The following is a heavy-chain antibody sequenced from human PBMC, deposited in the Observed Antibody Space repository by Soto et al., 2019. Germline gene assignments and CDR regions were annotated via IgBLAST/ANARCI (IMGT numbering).Heavy chain of an antibody. CDR2: IYHSGST. CDR3: ARVGIGYCSSTSCYRGDAFDI. D-gene: IGHD2-2*01. CDR1: GVSISSSNS. V-gene: IGHV4-4*02. Sequence: TLSPNCAVSGVSISSSNSWIRVRQLPGKGLEWIGEIYHSGSTNYNPSLKSRVTISVDKSKNQFSLKLSSVTDADTAVYYCARVGIGYCSSTSCYRGDAFDIWGQGTMVT. J-gene: IGHJ3*02.